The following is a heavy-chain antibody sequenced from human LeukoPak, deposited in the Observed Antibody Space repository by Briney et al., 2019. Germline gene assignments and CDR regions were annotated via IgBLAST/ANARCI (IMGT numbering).Heavy chain of an antibody. Sequence: PSETLSLTCTVSGGSISSYYWSWIRQPPGKGLEWIGYIYYSGSTNYNPSLKSRVTISVDTSKNQFSLKLSFVTAADTAVYYCARGTFGSSSAYGDYWGQGTLVTVSS. D-gene: IGHD6-6*01. CDR1: GGSISSYY. J-gene: IGHJ4*02. CDR3: ARGTFGSSSAYGDY. CDR2: IYYSGST. V-gene: IGHV4-59*01.